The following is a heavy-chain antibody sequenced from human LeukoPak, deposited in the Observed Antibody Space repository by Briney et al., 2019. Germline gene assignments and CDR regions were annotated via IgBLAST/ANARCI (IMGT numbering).Heavy chain of an antibody. CDR3: ARQVGGYSYGSHYYYYYGMDV. Sequence: GESLKISCKGSGYSFTSYRISWVRQMPGKGLEWMGRIDPSDSYTNYSPSFQGHVTISADKSISTAYLQWSSLKASDTAMYYCARQVGGYSYGSHYYYYYGMDVWGQGTTVTVSS. CDR2: IDPSDSYT. CDR1: GYSFTSYR. J-gene: IGHJ6*02. D-gene: IGHD5-18*01. V-gene: IGHV5-10-1*01.